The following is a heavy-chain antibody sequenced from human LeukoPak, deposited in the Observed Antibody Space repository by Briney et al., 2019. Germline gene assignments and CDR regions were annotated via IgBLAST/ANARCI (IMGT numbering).Heavy chain of an antibody. Sequence: PGGSLRLSCAATGLSVSSNFMSWVRQAPGKGLEWVSVLYVGGQTFYADSVKGRFTISRDSSKNTLYLQMNSLRVEDTAVYYCATGQFGESQNDYWGQGTLVTVSS. D-gene: IGHD3-10*01. J-gene: IGHJ4*02. V-gene: IGHV3-53*01. CDR1: GLSVSSNF. CDR2: LYVGGQT. CDR3: ATGQFGESQNDY.